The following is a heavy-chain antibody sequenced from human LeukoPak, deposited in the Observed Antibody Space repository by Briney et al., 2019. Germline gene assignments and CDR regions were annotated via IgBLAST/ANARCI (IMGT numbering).Heavy chain of an antibody. Sequence: SVKVSCKASGGTFSSYAISWVRQAPGQELEWMGGIIPIFGTANYAQKFQGRVTITADESTSTAYMELSSLRSEDTAVYYCARSSDYYYYGMDVWGQGTTVTVSS. V-gene: IGHV1-69*13. J-gene: IGHJ6*02. CDR1: GGTFSSYA. CDR3: ARSSDYYYYGMDV. CDR2: IIPIFGTA. D-gene: IGHD3-3*01.